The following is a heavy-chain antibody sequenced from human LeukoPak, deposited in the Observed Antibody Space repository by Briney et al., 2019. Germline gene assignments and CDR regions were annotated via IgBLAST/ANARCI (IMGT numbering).Heavy chain of an antibody. CDR1: GGSISSYY. J-gene: IGHJ4*02. D-gene: IGHD2-21*02. Sequence: PSEILSLTCTVSGGSISSYYWSWIRQPAGKGLEWIGRIYTSGSTNYNPSLKSRVTMSVDTSKNQFSLKLSSVTAADTAVYYCARDGFSSGGDYYFDYWGQGTLVTVSS. CDR2: IYTSGST. V-gene: IGHV4-4*07. CDR3: ARDGFSSGGDYYFDY.